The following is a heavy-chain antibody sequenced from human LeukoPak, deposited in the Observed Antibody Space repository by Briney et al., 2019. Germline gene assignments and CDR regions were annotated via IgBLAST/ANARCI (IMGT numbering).Heavy chain of an antibody. Sequence: SETLSLTCTVSGGSISTYYWSWIRQSPGKGLEWIGYINYSGSTNYNPFLKSRGTISVDTSKNQFSLKLSSVTAADTAVYYCASALGGYYDSSGYYFKSWYFDLWGRGTLVTVSS. J-gene: IGHJ2*01. CDR1: GGSISTYY. V-gene: IGHV4-59*01. CDR3: ASALGGYYDSSGYYFKSWYFDL. CDR2: INYSGST. D-gene: IGHD3-22*01.